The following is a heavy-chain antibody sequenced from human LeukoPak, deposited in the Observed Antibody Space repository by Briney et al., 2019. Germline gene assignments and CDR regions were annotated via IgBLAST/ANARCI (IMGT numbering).Heavy chain of an antibody. CDR1: GGSFSGYY. CDR3: ARESYVLRFLERPRRAFDI. J-gene: IGHJ3*02. CDR2: INHSGST. D-gene: IGHD3-3*01. Sequence: SETLSLTCAVYGGSFSGYYWSWIRQPPGKGLEWIGEINHSGSTNYNPSLKSRVTISVDTSKNQFSLKLSSVTAADTAVYYCARESYVLRFLERPRRAFDIWGQGTMVTVSS. V-gene: IGHV4-34*01.